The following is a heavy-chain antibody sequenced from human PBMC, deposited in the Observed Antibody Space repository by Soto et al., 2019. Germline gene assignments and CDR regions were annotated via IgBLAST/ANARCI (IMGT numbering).Heavy chain of an antibody. CDR1: GESFSGYY. CDR3: ARVSLIIAARPFDY. D-gene: IGHD6-6*01. Sequence: PSETLSLTCAVYGESFSGYYWSWIRQPPGKGLEWIGEINHSGSTNYNPSLKSRVTISVDTSKNQFTLKLNSVTAADTAVYYCARVSLIIAARPFDYWGQGTLVTVAS. J-gene: IGHJ4*02. V-gene: IGHV4-34*01. CDR2: INHSGST.